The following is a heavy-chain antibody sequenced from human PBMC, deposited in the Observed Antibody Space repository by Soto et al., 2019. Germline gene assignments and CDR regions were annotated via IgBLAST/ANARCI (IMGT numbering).Heavy chain of an antibody. CDR1: VFRFSIYA. D-gene: IGHD1-1*01. CDR2: ISGNGAET. CDR3: GKERRGTGWFVCSY. V-gene: IGHV3-23*01. J-gene: IGHJ4*02. Sequence: PGWCXRLSGSSGVFRFSIYAIRLFRQAPGKGLEWVSAISGNGAETSYAASVSGRFTISRDNSRDTLYLQMNSLRADDTAVYYCGKERRGTGWFVCSYWGQRLLVNVYS.